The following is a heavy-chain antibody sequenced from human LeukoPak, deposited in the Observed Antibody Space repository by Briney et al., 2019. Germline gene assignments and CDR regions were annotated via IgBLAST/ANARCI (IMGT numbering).Heavy chain of an antibody. CDR2: ISANDGKI. CDR1: GYTLTELS. J-gene: IGHJ4*02. V-gene: IGHV1-18*01. Sequence: ASVKVSCKVSGYTLTELSMHWVRQAPGQGLEWMGWISANDGKIHYSERHQGRVTMTTDTVTSTAYMELRSLRSDDTAVYYCARELHVERDDYWGQGTLVTVSS. CDR3: ARELHVERDDY. D-gene: IGHD1-1*01.